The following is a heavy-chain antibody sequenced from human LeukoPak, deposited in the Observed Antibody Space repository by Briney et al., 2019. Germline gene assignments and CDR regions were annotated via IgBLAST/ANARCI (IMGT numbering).Heavy chain of an antibody. Sequence: SETLSLTCTVSGGSFSSGNYYWSRIRQPPGKGLEWIGYIYYSGSTNYTPSLKSRVTISVDTSKNQFSLKLSSVTAADTAVYYCARVYGSSGWYYFDYWGQGTLVTVSS. CDR3: ARVYGSSGWYYFDY. V-gene: IGHV4-61*01. CDR2: IYYSGST. D-gene: IGHD6-19*01. J-gene: IGHJ4*02. CDR1: GGSFSSGNYY.